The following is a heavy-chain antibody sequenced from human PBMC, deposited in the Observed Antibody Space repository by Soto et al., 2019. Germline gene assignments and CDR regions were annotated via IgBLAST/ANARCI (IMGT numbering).Heavy chain of an antibody. CDR2: INHSGST. CDR3: AREYRWFGELLRKYYGMDV. J-gene: IGHJ6*02. V-gene: IGHV4-34*01. CDR1: GGSFSGYY. D-gene: IGHD3-10*01. Sequence: QVQLQQWGAGLLKPSETLSLTCAVYGGSFSGYYWSWIRQPPGKGLEWIGEINHSGSTNYNPSLKSRVTISVDTSKNHFSLKLSSVTAAETAVYYCAREYRWFGELLRKYYGMDVWGQGTPVTVSS.